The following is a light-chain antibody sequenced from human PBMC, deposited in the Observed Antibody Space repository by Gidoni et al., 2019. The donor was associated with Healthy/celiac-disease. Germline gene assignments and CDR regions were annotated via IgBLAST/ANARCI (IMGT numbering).Light chain of an antibody. CDR3: QAWDSSTVV. CDR1: KLGDKY. V-gene: IGLV3-1*01. CDR2: QDS. Sequence: SYELTQPPSVSVSSGQTAIITCSGDKLGDKYACWYQQKPGQSPVLVIYQDSKRPSGIPERFSGSNSGNTATLTISGTQAMDEADYYCQAWDSSTVVFGGGTKLTVL. J-gene: IGLJ2*01.